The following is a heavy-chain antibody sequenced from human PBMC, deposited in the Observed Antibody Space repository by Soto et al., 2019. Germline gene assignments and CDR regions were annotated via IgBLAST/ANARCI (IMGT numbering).Heavy chain of an antibody. V-gene: IGHV4-59*01. J-gene: IGHJ6*02. CDR2: IYYSGST. CDR3: ARDPTVNPPYYGMDV. Sequence: PSETLSLTCTVSGGSISSYYWSWIRQPPGKGLEWIGYIYYSGSTNYNPSLKSRVTISVGTSKNQFSLKLSSVTAADTAVYYCARDPTVNPPYYGMDVWGQGTTVTVSS. D-gene: IGHD4-4*01. CDR1: GGSISSYY.